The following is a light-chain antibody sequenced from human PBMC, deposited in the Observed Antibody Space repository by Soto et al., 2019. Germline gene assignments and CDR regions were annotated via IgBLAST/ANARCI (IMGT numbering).Light chain of an antibody. CDR1: ESLSGR. J-gene: IGKJ1*01. CDR3: QQYNYYAT. Sequence: DIQMTQSPSTLSSSVGDRVTITCRASESLSGRLAWYQQLPGQAPTLLIYDVSTLESGVPSRFSGTGSGTELTLPISCLQPDDFATYFCQQYNYYATFVPGTKV. V-gene: IGKV1-5*01. CDR2: DVS.